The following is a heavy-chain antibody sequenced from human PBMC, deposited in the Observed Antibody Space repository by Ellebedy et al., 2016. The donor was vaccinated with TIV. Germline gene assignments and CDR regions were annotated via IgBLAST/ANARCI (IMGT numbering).Heavy chain of an antibody. V-gene: IGHV3-7*01. D-gene: IGHD2-15*01. CDR3: ARAKVVASYYFDY. J-gene: IGHJ4*02. Sequence: DSLKGRFTISRDNAKNSLYLQMNSLRVEDTAVYYCARAKVVASYYFDYWGQGTLVTVSS.